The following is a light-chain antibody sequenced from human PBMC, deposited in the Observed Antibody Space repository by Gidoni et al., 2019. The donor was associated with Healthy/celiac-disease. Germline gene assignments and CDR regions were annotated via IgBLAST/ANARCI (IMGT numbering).Light chain of an antibody. V-gene: IGKV2-28*01. CDR1: QSLLHSNGYNY. J-gene: IGKJ2*01. CDR3: MQALQTPYT. Sequence: DIVMTQSQLSLPVTPGEPASISCRSSQSLLHSNGYNYLDWYLQKPGQSPQLLIYLGFNRAAVVPDRFRGSGSGTDFTLKISRVEAEDVGVYYCMQALQTPYTFGQGTKLEIK. CDR2: LGF.